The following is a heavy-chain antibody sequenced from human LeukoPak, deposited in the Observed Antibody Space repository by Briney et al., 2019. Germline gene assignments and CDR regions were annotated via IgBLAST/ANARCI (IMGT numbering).Heavy chain of an antibody. V-gene: IGHV4-61*05. CDR1: GGSISSSSYY. J-gene: IGHJ4*02. CDR3: ARSYCSGGSCWVYFDY. CDR2: IYYSGST. D-gene: IGHD2-15*01. Sequence: TPSETLSLTCTVSGGSISSSSYYWSWIRQPPGKGLEWIGNIYYSGSTNYNPSLKSRVTISVDTSKNQFSLKLSSVTAADTAIYYCARSYCSGGSCWVYFDYWGQGTLVTVSS.